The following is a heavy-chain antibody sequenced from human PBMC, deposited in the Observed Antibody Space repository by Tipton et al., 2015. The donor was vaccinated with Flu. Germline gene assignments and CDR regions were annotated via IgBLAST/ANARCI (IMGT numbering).Heavy chain of an antibody. V-gene: IGHV3-30*02. CDR1: GFTFSSYG. CDR3: AKIESRDGNPGPG. D-gene: IGHD5-24*01. Sequence: SLRLSCAASGFTFSSYGMHWVRQAPGKGLEWVAFIRYDGSNKYYADSVKGRFTISRDNSKNTLYLQMNSLRAEDTAVYYCAKIESRDGNPGPGWGQGTLVTVSS. J-gene: IGHJ4*02. CDR2: IRYDGSNK.